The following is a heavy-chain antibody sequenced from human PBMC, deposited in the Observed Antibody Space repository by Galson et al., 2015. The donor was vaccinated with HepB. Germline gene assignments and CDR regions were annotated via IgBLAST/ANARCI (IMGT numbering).Heavy chain of an antibody. CDR2: ISYDGSNK. J-gene: IGHJ6*03. V-gene: IGHV3-30*18. Sequence: SLRLSCAASGFTFSSYGMHWVRQAPGKGLEWVAVISYDGSNKYYADSVKGRFTISRDNPKNTLYLQMNSLRAEDTAVYYCAKEGVWRVGSSGWTHYYYYYYMDVWGKGTTVTVSS. CDR3: AKEGVWRVGSSGWTHYYYYYYMDV. CDR1: GFTFSSYG. D-gene: IGHD6-19*01.